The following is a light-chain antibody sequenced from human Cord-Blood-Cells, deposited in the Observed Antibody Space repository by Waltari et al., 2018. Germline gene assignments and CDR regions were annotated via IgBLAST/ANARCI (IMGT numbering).Light chain of an antibody. J-gene: IGKJ2*01. CDR2: DAA. CDR3: QQRSNWPLYT. CDR1: QSVTSY. V-gene: IGKV3-11*01. Sequence: EIVLTQSPATLSLSPGEIATLSCRASQSVTSYLAWYQQKPGQAPRLLIYDAANRATGSPARCSGSGSGTDFTLTISSLEPEDFAVYYCQQRSNWPLYTFCQGTKREIK.